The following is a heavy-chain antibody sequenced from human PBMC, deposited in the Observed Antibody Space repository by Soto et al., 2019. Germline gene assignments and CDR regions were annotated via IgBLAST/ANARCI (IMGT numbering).Heavy chain of an antibody. CDR1: GFTFSSYA. D-gene: IGHD3-22*01. Sequence: GGSLRLSCAASGFTFSSYAMSWVRQAPGKGLEWVSAISGSGGSTYYADSVKGRFTISRDNSKNTLYLQMNSLRAEDTAVYYCAKDGEITMIVVVINAFDYWGQGTLVTVSS. CDR2: ISGSGGST. CDR3: AKDGEITMIVVVINAFDY. J-gene: IGHJ4*02. V-gene: IGHV3-23*01.